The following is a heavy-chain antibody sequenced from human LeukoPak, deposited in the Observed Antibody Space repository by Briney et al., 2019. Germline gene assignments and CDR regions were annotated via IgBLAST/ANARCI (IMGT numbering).Heavy chain of an antibody. CDR3: ARSKYYDSSGYYLGLDY. Sequence: GGSLRLSCAASGFIFSSYWMSWVRQAPGKGLEWVAYIKQDGSEKYYVDSVKGRFTISRDDAKNSLYLQMNSLRAEDTAVYYCARSKYYDSSGYYLGLDYWGQGTLVTVSS. CDR1: GFIFSSYW. V-gene: IGHV3-7*01. D-gene: IGHD3-22*01. CDR2: IKQDGSEK. J-gene: IGHJ4*02.